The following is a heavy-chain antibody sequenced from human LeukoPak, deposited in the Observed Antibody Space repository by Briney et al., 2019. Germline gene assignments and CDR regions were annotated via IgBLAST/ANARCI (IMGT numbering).Heavy chain of an antibody. CDR2: IYSGGTT. CDR3: ARDRRDGYCLGH. V-gene: IGHV3-66*01. CDR1: GFTVSSSY. Sequence: PGGSLRLSCTGSGFTVSSSYMSWVRQTPGQGLEWVSGIYSGGTTYYADSVKGRVTISRDGSKNTVYLQMNSLRAEDTAVYYCARDRRDGYCLGHWGQGTLVTVSS. D-gene: IGHD2-2*03. J-gene: IGHJ4*02.